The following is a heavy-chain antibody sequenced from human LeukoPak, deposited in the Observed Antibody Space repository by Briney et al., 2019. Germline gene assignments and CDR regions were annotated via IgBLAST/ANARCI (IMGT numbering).Heavy chain of an antibody. Sequence: PGGSLRLSCSASGFTFSSFAMPWVRQAPGRGLEYVSSISSNGGTTYYADSVKGRFTISRDNSKNTLYLQMSSLRAEDTAVYYCVKEPGYYGSGSHFDYWGLGTLVTVSS. CDR1: GFTFSSFA. CDR2: ISSNGGTT. D-gene: IGHD3-10*01. CDR3: VKEPGYYGSGSHFDY. J-gene: IGHJ4*02. V-gene: IGHV3-64D*06.